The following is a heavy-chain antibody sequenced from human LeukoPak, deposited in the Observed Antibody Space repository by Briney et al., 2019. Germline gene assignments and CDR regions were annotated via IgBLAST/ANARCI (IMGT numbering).Heavy chain of an antibody. CDR1: GFTFSSYS. V-gene: IGHV3-21*01. D-gene: IGHD3-10*01. J-gene: IGHJ4*02. CDR2: ISSSSSYI. Sequence: PGGSLRLSCAASGFTFSSYSMNWVRQAPEKGLEWVSSISSSSSYIYYADSVKGRFTISRDNAKNSLYLQMNSLRAEDTAVYYCARLGITMVRGVSDYWGQGTLVTVSS. CDR3: ARLGITMVRGVSDY.